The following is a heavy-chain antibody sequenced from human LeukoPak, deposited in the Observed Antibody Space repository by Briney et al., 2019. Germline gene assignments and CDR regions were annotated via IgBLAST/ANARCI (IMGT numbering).Heavy chain of an antibody. V-gene: IGHV1-18*01. CDR1: GYTFTSYG. D-gene: IGHD3/OR15-3a*01. Sequence: GASVKASCKASGYTFTSYGISWVRQAPGQGLEWMGWISAYNGNTIYAQKLQGRVTMTTDTSTSTAYMELRSLRSDDTAVYYCARDGDWLLRALGMDVWGQGTTVTVSS. CDR3: ARDGDWLLRALGMDV. J-gene: IGHJ6*02. CDR2: ISAYNGNT.